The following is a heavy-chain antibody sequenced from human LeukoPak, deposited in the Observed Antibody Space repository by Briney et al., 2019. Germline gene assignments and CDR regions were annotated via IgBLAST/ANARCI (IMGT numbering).Heavy chain of an antibody. V-gene: IGHV1-46*01. D-gene: IGHD2-21*02. CDR2: SNPSGGSP. Sequence: ASVKVSCKASEYSFSTYSFQWVRQAPGQGLEWMGISNPSGGSPTYAQKFQGRVTMTRDTSTTTVYMELSSLISDDTAVYYCARGGCDGDCSFDYWGQGTLVTVSS. CDR1: EYSFSTYS. CDR3: ARGGCDGDCSFDY. J-gene: IGHJ4*02.